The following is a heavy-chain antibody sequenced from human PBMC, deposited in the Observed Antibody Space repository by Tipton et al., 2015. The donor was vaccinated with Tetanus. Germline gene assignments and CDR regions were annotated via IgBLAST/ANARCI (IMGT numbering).Heavy chain of an antibody. CDR1: GGSISSGGYS. Sequence: TLSLTCTVSGGSISSGGYSWSWIRQHPGKGLEWIGYIYYSGSTYYNPSLKSRVTISVDTSKNQFSLKLSSVTAADTAVYCCARDLNCYCGMDFWGQWTSVTVSS. CDR3: ARDLNCYCGMDF. J-gene: IGHJ6*02. V-gene: IGHV4-31*03. CDR2: IYYSGST.